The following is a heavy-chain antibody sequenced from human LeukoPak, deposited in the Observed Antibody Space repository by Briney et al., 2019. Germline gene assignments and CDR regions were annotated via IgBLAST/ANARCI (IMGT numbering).Heavy chain of an antibody. D-gene: IGHD3-9*01. CDR1: GYTFTSYY. V-gene: IGHV1-46*01. J-gene: IGHJ4*02. CDR3: ARGIKLRYFDWLLYDEYYFDY. CDR2: INPSGGST. Sequence: ASVKVSCKASGYTFTSYYMHWVRQAPGQGLEWMGLINPSGGSTSYAQKFQGRVTMTRDTSTSTVYMELISLRSEDTAVYYCARGIKLRYFDWLLYDEYYFDYWGQGTLVTVSS.